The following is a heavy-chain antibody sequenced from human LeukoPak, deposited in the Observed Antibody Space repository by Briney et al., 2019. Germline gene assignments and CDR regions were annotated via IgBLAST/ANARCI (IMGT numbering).Heavy chain of an antibody. CDR3: ARDADYGDSLDY. D-gene: IGHD4-17*01. J-gene: IGHJ4*02. CDR2: INHSGST. V-gene: IGHV4-34*01. Sequence: SETLSLTCAVYGGSFSGYYWSWIRQPPGKGLEWIGEINHSGSTNYNPSLKSRVTISVDTSKNQFSLKLSSVTAADTAVYYCARDADYGDSLDYWGQGTLVTVSS. CDR1: GGSFSGYY.